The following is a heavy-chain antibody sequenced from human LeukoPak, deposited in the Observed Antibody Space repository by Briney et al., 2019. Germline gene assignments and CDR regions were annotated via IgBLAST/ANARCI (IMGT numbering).Heavy chain of an antibody. J-gene: IGHJ4*02. CDR3: AREMYDSGGYRVSYFDY. D-gene: IGHD3-22*01. V-gene: IGHV4-39*07. Sequence: PSETLSLTCTVSGGSISSNNYYWGWIREPPGKGLEWIASIHNSGSTFYNPSLKGRVSRSIDTSKNQFSLKLSSVTAADTAVYYCAREMYDSGGYRVSYFDYWGQGTLVTVSS. CDR2: IHNSGST. CDR1: GGSISSNNYY.